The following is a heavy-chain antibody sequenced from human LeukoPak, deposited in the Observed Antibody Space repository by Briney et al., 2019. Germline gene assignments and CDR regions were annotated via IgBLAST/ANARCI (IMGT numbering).Heavy chain of an antibody. CDR1: GYTFTSYG. CDR3: ARGRYCSGGSCGWFDP. J-gene: IGHJ5*02. CDR2: ISAYNGNT. V-gene: IGHV1-18*01. Sequence: GASVKVSCKASGYTFTSYGISWVRQAPGQGLEWMGWISAYNGNTNYAQKLQGRVTMTTDTSTSTAYMELRRLRSDDTAVYHCARGRYCSGGSCGWFDPWGQGTLVTVSS. D-gene: IGHD2-15*01.